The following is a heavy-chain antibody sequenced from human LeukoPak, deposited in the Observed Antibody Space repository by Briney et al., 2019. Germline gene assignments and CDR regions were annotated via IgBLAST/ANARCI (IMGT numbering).Heavy chain of an antibody. CDR2: IYTSGST. CDR1: GGSISSYY. CDR3: ARDGGIFGVVNWFDP. V-gene: IGHV4-4*07. Sequence: SETLSLTCTVSGGSISSYYWSWIGQPGGKGLEWIGRIYTSGSTNYNPSLKSRVTMSVDTSKNQFSLKLSSVTAADTAVYYCARDGGIFGVVNWFDPWGQGTLVTVSS. J-gene: IGHJ5*02. D-gene: IGHD3-3*01.